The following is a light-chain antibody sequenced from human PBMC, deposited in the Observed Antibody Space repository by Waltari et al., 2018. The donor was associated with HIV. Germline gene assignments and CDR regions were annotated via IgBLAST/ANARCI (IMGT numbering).Light chain of an antibody. CDR3: QSSGNSGTPVV. CDR2: KDD. Sequence: SSELTQPPSVSVSPGQTARITCSADALSNQYTYWYQQKSGQPPVVVIDKDDERPSGIPERFSGSNSGATATLTIRGVQAEDAADYYSQSSGNSGTPVVFGGGTKLNVL. J-gene: IGLJ2*01. V-gene: IGLV3-25*03. CDR1: ALSNQY.